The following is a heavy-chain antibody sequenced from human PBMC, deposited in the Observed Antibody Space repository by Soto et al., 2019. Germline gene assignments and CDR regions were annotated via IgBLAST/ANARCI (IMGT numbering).Heavy chain of an antibody. J-gene: IGHJ5*02. Sequence: EVQLLESGGGLVQPGGSLRLSCAASGFTFSTYAMSWVRQAPGKGLEWVSAISGSGGSTYYADSVKGRFTISRDNSKNTLYLQMDSLRADDTAVYYCAPQGGGSGRTNWFDPWGQGTLVTVSS. D-gene: IGHD3-10*01. CDR2: ISGSGGST. V-gene: IGHV3-23*01. CDR3: APQGGGSGRTNWFDP. CDR1: GFTFSTYA.